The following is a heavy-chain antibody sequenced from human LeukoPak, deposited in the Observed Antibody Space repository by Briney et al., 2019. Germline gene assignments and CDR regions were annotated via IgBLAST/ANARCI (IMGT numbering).Heavy chain of an antibody. D-gene: IGHD6-19*01. CDR3: ARLSYEVAGTPISDY. CDR1: GYTFTGYY. CDR2: INPNSGGT. J-gene: IGHJ4*02. Sequence: ASVKVSCKASGYTFTGYYMHWVRQAPGQGLEWMGRINPNSGGTNCAQKFQGRVTMTRDTSISTAYMELSRLRSDDTAVYYCARLSYEVAGTPISDYWGQGTLVTVSS. V-gene: IGHV1-2*06.